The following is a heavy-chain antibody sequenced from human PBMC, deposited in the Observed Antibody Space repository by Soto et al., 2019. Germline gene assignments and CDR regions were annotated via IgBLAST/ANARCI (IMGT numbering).Heavy chain of an antibody. D-gene: IGHD6-13*01. Sequence: GGSLRLSCAASGFTFDDYAMHWVRQAPGKGLEWVSGISWNSGSIGYADSVKGRFTISRDNAKNSLYLQMNSLRAEDTALYYCAKDMGSSWYPEYYFDYWGQGTLVTVSS. CDR1: GFTFDDYA. CDR2: ISWNSGSI. CDR3: AKDMGSSWYPEYYFDY. V-gene: IGHV3-9*01. J-gene: IGHJ4*02.